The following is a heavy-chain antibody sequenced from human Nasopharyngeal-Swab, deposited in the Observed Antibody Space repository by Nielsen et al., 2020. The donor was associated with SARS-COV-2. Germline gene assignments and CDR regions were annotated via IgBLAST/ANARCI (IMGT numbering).Heavy chain of an antibody. CDR3: ARSNYDFWSGYYSLGWFDP. V-gene: IGHV4-61*01. CDR1: GGSVSSGSYY. CDR2: IYYSGST. D-gene: IGHD3-3*01. Sequence: SETLSLTCTVSGGSVSSGSYYWSWIRQPPGKGLDGIGYIYYSGSTNYNPSLKSRVTISVDTSKNQFSLKLSSVTAADTAVYYCARSNYDFWSGYYSLGWFDPWGQGTLVTVSS. J-gene: IGHJ5*02.